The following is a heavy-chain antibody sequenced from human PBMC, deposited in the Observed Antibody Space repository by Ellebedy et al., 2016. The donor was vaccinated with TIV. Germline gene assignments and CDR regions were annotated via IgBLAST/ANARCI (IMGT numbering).Heavy chain of an antibody. Sequence: GESLKISCAASGFTFSSHAMNWVRQAPGKGLEWVSGISHNSGTVNYAASVQGRFSISRDNPKSTLYLQMNSLRVEDTAVYYCAKGLTSAWIKDASDIWGQGTLVIVSS. CDR2: ISHNSGTV. J-gene: IGHJ3*02. V-gene: IGHV3-23*01. D-gene: IGHD6-19*01. CDR3: AKGLTSAWIKDASDI. CDR1: GFTFSSHA.